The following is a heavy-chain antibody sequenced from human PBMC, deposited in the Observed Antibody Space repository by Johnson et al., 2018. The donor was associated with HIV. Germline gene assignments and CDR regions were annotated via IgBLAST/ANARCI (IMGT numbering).Heavy chain of an antibody. J-gene: IGHJ3*01. V-gene: IGHV3-64*02. Sequence: YAMHWVRQAPGKGLEFVAAIDSNGGGTYYADSVQGRFTLSRDNSKNTLYLQMGSLRVEDMAVYYCARVGSGSYYARDAFDVWGQGTMVTVSS. CDR3: ARVGSGSYYARDAFDV. CDR2: IDSNGGGT. D-gene: IGHD3-10*01. CDR1: YA.